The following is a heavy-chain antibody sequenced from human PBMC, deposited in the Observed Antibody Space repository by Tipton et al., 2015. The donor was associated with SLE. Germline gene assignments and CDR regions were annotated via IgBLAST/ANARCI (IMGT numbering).Heavy chain of an antibody. Sequence: TLSLTCTVSGSSISSYYWSWIRQPPGKGLEWIGYIYYSGSTNYNPSLKSRVTISVDTSKNQFSLKLSSVTAADTAVYYCARGRPGIAAAGTYDYWGQGTLVTVSS. V-gene: IGHV4-59*01. CDR2: IYYSGST. CDR1: GSSISSYY. D-gene: IGHD6-13*01. CDR3: ARGRPGIAAAGTYDY. J-gene: IGHJ4*02.